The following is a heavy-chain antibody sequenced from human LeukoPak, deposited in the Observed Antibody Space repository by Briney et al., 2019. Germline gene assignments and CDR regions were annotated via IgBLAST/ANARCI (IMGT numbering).Heavy chain of an antibody. Sequence: PGRSLRLSCAASGFTFSSYGMHWVCQAPRKGLEWVSVMSYDGSNKYYADSVKGRFTISRDNSKNTLYLQMNSLRAEETAVYYCAKVPVVAAIDNWFDTWGEGTLVTVSS. CDR2: MSYDGSNK. CDR1: GFTFSSYG. CDR3: AKVPVVAAIDNWFDT. V-gene: IGHV3-30*18. J-gene: IGHJ5*02. D-gene: IGHD2-15*01.